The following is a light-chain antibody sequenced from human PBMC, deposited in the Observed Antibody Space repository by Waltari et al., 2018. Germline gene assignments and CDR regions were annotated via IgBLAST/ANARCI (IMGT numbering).Light chain of an antibody. CDR2: EVS. Sequence: DIVMTQPPLSLPVTLGDPPSIPCRPSQSLLDSEDGNTYLEWYLQKPGQSPQLLIYEVSNRASGVPDRFSGSGSDTDFTLKISRVEAEDVGVYYCMQALEFPYSFGQGTKVEIK. J-gene: IGKJ2*03. CDR3: MQALEFPYS. V-gene: IGKV2-40*01. CDR1: QSLLDSEDGNTY.